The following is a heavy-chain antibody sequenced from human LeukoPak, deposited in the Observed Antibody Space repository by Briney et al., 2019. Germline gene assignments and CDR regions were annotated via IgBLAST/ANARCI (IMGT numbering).Heavy chain of an antibody. CDR2: IKRKTDGGTV. D-gene: IGHD3-10*01. J-gene: IGHJ4*02. CDR1: GFSFSSAW. Sequence: GGSLRLSCAASGFSFSSAWKTWVRQPPGKGLERVRRIKRKTDGGTVDYAASVKGRFTISRDDSINTLYLQVNSLKTEDTAMYYCIVSNYYSAGSYNFDSWGQGTLVTVSS. CDR3: IVSNYYSAGSYNFDS. V-gene: IGHV3-15*01.